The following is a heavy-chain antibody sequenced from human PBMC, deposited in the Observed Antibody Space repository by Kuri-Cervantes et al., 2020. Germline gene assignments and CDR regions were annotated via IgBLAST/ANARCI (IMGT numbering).Heavy chain of an antibody. CDR3: ARTHTSTTYALMDV. V-gene: IGHV5-51*01. CDR2: IYPADSST. D-gene: IGHD2-2*01. CDR1: GYSFISYW. J-gene: IGHJ6*04. Sequence: KVSCKGSGYSFISYWIGWVRQMPGKGLEWMGIIYPADSSTKYNPSFQGQVTISADKSISTAYLQWSSLKASDTAMYYCARTHTSTTYALMDVWGEGTTVTVSS.